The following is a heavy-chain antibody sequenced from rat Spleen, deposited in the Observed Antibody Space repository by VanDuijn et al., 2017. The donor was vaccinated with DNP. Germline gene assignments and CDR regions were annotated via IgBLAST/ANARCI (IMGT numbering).Heavy chain of an antibody. V-gene: IGHV3-1*01. J-gene: IGHJ3*01. Sequence: EVQLQESGPGLVKPSQSLSLTCSVTGYSITSNYWAWIRKFPGNKMEWMGYISYSGNTGYNPSLKSRISITRDTSKNQFFLQVNSVTTEDSATYYCARSGYNTDYYHLGAYWGQGTLVTVSS. CDR1: GYSITSNY. CDR3: ARSGYNTDYYHLGAY. D-gene: IGHD1-6*01. CDR2: ISYSGNT.